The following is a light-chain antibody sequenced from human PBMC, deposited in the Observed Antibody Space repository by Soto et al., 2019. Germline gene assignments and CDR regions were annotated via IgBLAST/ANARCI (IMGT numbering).Light chain of an antibody. J-gene: IGKJ5*01. Sequence: EIVLTQSPGTLSLSPGERATLSCRASQSVTSNYLGWYQQKPCQPPRLLIYGTSKRATGIPDRFSGGGSGTDFTLTISRLEPEDFAVYYCQQYGSSPPITFGQGTRLEIK. CDR3: QQYGSSPPIT. CDR2: GTS. V-gene: IGKV3-20*01. CDR1: QSVTSNY.